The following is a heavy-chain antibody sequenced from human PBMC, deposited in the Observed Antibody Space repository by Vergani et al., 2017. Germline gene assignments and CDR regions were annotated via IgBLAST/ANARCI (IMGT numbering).Heavy chain of an antibody. V-gene: IGHV1-46*01. Sequence: QVQLVQSGAEVKKPGASVKVSCKASGYTFTGYYMQWVRQAPGQGLEWMGIMNPSGYITNSAQKFQGRVTMTRDTSTSTVYMELSSLRSEDTAVYYCAREQLGRGDYYYGMDVWGQGTTVTVSS. J-gene: IGHJ6*02. CDR3: AREQLGRGDYYYGMDV. CDR1: GYTFTGYY. CDR2: MNPSGYIT. D-gene: IGHD6-13*01.